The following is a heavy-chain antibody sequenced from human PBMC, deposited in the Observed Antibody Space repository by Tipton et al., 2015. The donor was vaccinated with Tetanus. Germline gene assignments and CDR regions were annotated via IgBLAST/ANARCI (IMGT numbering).Heavy chain of an antibody. CDR1: GFTLRRYG. D-gene: IGHD3-22*01. J-gene: IGHJ4*02. CDR3: ARDGDTSGHYGIFDS. Sequence: SLRLSCAASGFTLRRYGMHWVRQAPGKGLEWVAITWSHGGNIYYADSVKGRCAVSRDNSKNTVYLQMNSLSAEDTAVYYCARDGDTSGHYGIFDSWGQGTLLIVSS. V-gene: IGHV3-33*01. CDR2: TWSHGGNI.